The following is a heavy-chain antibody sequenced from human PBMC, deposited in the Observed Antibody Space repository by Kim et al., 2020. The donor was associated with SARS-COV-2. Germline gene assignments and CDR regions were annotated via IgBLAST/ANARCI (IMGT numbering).Heavy chain of an antibody. CDR3: ARLHSSSSRDFDY. Sequence: GGSLRLSCVASGFTFSSYSMNWVRQAPGKGLEWVSSISSSSSYIYYADSVKGRFTISRDNAKNSLYLQMNSLRAEDTAVYYCARLHSSSSRDFDYWGQGTLVTVSS. V-gene: IGHV3-21*01. D-gene: IGHD6-6*01. CDR2: ISSSSSYI. J-gene: IGHJ4*02. CDR1: GFTFSSYS.